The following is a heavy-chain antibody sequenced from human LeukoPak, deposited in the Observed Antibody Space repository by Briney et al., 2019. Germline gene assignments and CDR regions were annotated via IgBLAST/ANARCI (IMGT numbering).Heavy chain of an antibody. J-gene: IGHJ5*02. CDR2: IYYSGST. V-gene: IGHV4-59*01. Sequence: SETLSLTCTVSGGSISSYYWSWIRQPPGKGLEWIGYIYYSGSTNYNPSLESRVTISVDTSKNQFSLKLSSVTAADTAVYYCARGKKRITMVRGVPGGWFDPWGQGTLVTVSS. CDR1: GGSISSYY. D-gene: IGHD3-10*01. CDR3: ARGKKRITMVRGVPGGWFDP.